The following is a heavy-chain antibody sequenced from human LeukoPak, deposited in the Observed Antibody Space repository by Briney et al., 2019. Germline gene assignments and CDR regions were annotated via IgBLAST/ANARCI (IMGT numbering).Heavy chain of an antibody. CDR3: IKDRTGTYSFDY. J-gene: IGHJ4*02. CDR1: GFTLSSYS. V-gene: IGHV3-64D*09. D-gene: IGHD7-27*01. CDR2: SGGAT. Sequence: PGGSLRLSCSASGFTLSSYSMHWVRQAPGKGLEYVSTSGGATYYADSVKGRFTISRDNATNTLYLQMSSLRAEDTAVYYCIKDRTGTYSFDYWGQGTLVTVSS.